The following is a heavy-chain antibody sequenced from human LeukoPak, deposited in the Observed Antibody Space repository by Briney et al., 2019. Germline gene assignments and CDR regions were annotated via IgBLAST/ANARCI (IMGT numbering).Heavy chain of an antibody. CDR1: GGSISTYY. Sequence: SETLSLTCTVSGGSISTYYWSWIRQPAGKGLEWIGHIYTSGSTNYNPSLKSRVTMSVDTSKNQFSLKLSSETAADTAVYYCARTPYYGMDVWGQGTTVTVSS. V-gene: IGHV4-4*07. CDR3: ARTPYYGMDV. CDR2: IYTSGST. J-gene: IGHJ6*02.